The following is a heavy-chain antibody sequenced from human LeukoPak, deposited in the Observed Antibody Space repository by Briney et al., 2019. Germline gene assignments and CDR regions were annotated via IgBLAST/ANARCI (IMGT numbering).Heavy chain of an antibody. J-gene: IGHJ4*02. Sequence: GGSLRLSCAASGFTFSSYAMSWVRQAPGKGLEWVSAISGSDGSTYYADSVEGRFTISRDISKSTLYLQMNSLRAEDTAVYYCAKSSGYYFHYWGQGTLVTVSS. V-gene: IGHV3-23*01. CDR2: ISGSDGST. D-gene: IGHD3-22*01. CDR1: GFTFSSYA. CDR3: AKSSGYYFHY.